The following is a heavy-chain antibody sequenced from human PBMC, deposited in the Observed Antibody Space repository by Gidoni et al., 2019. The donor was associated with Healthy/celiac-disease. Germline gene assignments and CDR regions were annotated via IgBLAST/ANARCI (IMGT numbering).Heavy chain of an antibody. CDR2: ISSSSSYI. CDR1: GFTLSSYS. D-gene: IGHD6-13*01. CDR3: ARDDSAAAGTLKKGAKNYYYYGMDV. V-gene: IGHV3-21*01. J-gene: IGHJ6*02. Sequence: EVQLVESGGGLVKPGGSLRLSCAASGFTLSSYSMNCVRQAPGKGLEWVSSISSSSSYICYADSVKGRFTISRDNAKNSLYLQMNSLRAEDTAVYYCARDDSAAAGTLKKGAKNYYYYGMDVWGQGTTVTVSS.